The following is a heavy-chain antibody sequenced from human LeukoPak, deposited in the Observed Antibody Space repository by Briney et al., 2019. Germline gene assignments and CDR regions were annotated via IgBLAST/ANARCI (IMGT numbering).Heavy chain of an antibody. Sequence: PGGSLRLSCAASGFTFSSSAMAWVRHAPGKGLEWVSTISYSGSGTYYADSVKGRFTISRDNSENTVYLQMTSLRVEDTAEYYCAKQWDTGVAATPGLWSWGQGTLITVSS. V-gene: IGHV3-23*01. D-gene: IGHD2-15*01. J-gene: IGHJ4*02. CDR2: ISYSGSGT. CDR1: GFTFSSSA. CDR3: AKQWDTGVAATPGLWS.